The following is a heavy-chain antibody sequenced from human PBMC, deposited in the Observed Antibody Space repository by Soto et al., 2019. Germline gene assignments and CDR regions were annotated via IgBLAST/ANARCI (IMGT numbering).Heavy chain of an antibody. CDR1: GDSVSSNSYY. V-gene: IGHV4-61*01. CDR2: IDYSGST. Sequence: QVQLQESGPRLVKPSETLSLTCTVSGDSVSSNSYYWSWIRQPPGKGLECIGYIDYSGSTNYNPSLKSRVTISLDMSKNQFSLRLRSVTAADTAVYYCARTWKQPWGGMDVWGPGTTVTVAS. J-gene: IGHJ6*02. CDR3: ARTWKQPWGGMDV. D-gene: IGHD6-13*01.